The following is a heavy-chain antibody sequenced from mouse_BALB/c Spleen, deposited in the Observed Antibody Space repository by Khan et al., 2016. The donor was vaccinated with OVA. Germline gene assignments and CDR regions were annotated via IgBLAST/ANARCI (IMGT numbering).Heavy chain of an antibody. CDR2: ISYSGPT. D-gene: IGHD4-1*01. V-gene: IGHV3-2*02. J-gene: IGHJ3*01. CDR1: GYSITSDYA. CDR3: AMGRTY. Sequence: EVQLVESGPGLVKPSQSLSLTCTVTGYSITSDYAWNWIRQFPGNKLEWMGYISYSGPTSYNPSLKSRISVTRYTSKNQFFLQLNSVTTEDTATYYCAMGRTYWGQGTLVTVSA.